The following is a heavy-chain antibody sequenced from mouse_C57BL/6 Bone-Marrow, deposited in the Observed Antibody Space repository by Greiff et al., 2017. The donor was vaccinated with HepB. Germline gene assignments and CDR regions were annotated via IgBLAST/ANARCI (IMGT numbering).Heavy chain of an antibody. D-gene: IGHD1-1*01. CDR3: TTYDGSSYYFDY. V-gene: IGHV14-4*01. Sequence: EVKLQQSGAELVRPGASVKLSCTASGFNIKDDYMHWVKQRPEQGLEWIGWLDPENGDTEYASKFQGKATITADTSSNTAYLQLSSLTSEDTAVYYCTTYDGSSYYFDYWGQGTTLTVSS. CDR2: LDPENGDT. CDR1: GFNIKDDY. J-gene: IGHJ2*01.